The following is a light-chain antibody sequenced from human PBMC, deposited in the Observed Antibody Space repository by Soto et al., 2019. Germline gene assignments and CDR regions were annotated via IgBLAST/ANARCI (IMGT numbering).Light chain of an antibody. J-gene: IGKJ1*01. CDR3: QQYVSWT. V-gene: IGKV3-20*01. Sequence: EIVLTQSPATLSLSPGERATLSCRASQSVSSSYLAWYQQKPSQAPRLLIYGASSRATGFPDRVSGSGSGINFTLTISGLEAEDFAVYCCQQYVSWTFGQGTKVEIK. CDR2: GAS. CDR1: QSVSSSY.